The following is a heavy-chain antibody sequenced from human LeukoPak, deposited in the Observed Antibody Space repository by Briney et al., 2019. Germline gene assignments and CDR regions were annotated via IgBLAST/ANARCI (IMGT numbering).Heavy chain of an antibody. CDR3: ARGPAGTNYYFYGMDV. D-gene: IGHD6-13*01. V-gene: IGHV1-46*01. CDR1: GYTFTNYY. Sequence: GALVKVSCKTSGYTFTNYYMHWVRQAPGQGLEWMGIINPSSGTTSFAQKFQGRVTMTRDTSTSTLYMQLSSLRSEDTAVYYCARGPAGTNYYFYGMDVWGQGTTVTVSS. J-gene: IGHJ6*02. CDR2: INPSSGTT.